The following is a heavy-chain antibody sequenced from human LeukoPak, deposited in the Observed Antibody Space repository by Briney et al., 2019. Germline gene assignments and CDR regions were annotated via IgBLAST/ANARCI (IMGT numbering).Heavy chain of an antibody. CDR2: ISSGSSTI. V-gene: IGHV3-48*04. CDR1: GFTFSSST. Sequence: GGSLRLSCAASGFTFSSSTMNWVRQAPGKRLEWVSYISSGSSTISYADSVKGRFTISRDNAKNSLYLQMNSLRAEDTAVYYCARGWNYYYFDYWGQGTLVTVSS. CDR3: ARGWNYYYFDY. D-gene: IGHD3-10*01. J-gene: IGHJ4*02.